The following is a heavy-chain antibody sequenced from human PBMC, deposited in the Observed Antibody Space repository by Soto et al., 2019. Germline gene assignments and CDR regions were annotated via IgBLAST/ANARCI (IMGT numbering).Heavy chain of an antibody. CDR2: ISGSGGST. V-gene: IGHV3-23*01. D-gene: IGHD3-3*01. CDR1: GFTFSSYA. Sequence: GGSLRLSCAASGFTFSSYAMSWVRQAPGKGLEWVSAISGSGGSTYYADSVKGRFTISRDNSKNTLYLQMNSLRAEDTAVYYCAKDSSTYDFWSGANDYWGQGTLVTVSS. J-gene: IGHJ4*02. CDR3: AKDSSTYDFWSGANDY.